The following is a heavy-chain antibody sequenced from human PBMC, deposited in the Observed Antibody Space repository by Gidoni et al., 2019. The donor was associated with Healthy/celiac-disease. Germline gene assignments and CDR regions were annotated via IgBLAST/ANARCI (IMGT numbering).Heavy chain of an antibody. D-gene: IGHD3-10*01. CDR3: AHSPGSGSGGPWGAPTSIPSYFDY. Sequence: QITLKESGPTLVKPTQTLTLTCTFSGFSLSTSGVGVGWIRQPPGKALEWLALIYWNDDKRYSPTLKSRLTITKDTSKNQVVLTKTNMDPVDTATNYCAHSPGSGSGGPWGAPTSIPSYFDYWGQGTLVTVSS. V-gene: IGHV2-5*01. CDR2: IYWNDDK. J-gene: IGHJ4*02. CDR1: GFSLSTSGVG.